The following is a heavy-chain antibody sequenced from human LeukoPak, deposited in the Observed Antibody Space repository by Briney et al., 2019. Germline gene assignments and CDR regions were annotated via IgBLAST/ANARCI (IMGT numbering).Heavy chain of an antibody. V-gene: IGHV4-59*01. CDR3: ARGGYDILTGDTQPHYFDY. CDR1: GGSISSYY. CDR2: IYYSGST. Sequence: PSETLSLTCTVSGGSISSYYGSWIRQPPGKGLEWIGYIYYSGSTNYNPSLKSRVTISVDTSKNQFSLKLSSVTAADTAVYYCARGGYDILTGDTQPHYFDYWGQGTLVTVSS. D-gene: IGHD3-9*01. J-gene: IGHJ4*02.